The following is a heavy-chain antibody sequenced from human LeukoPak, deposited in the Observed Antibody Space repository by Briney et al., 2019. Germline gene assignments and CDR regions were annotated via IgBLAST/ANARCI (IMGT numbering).Heavy chain of an antibody. CDR2: IYTSGST. CDR1: GGSFSGYY. V-gene: IGHV4-4*07. Sequence: PSETLSLTCAVYGGSFSGYYWSWIRQPAGKGLEWIGRIYTSGSTNYNPSLKSRVTMSVDTSKSQFSLKLSSVTAADTAVYYCARDRSYYDFWSGYYPDGFDIWGQGTMVTVSS. CDR3: ARDRSYYDFWSGYYPDGFDI. D-gene: IGHD3-3*01. J-gene: IGHJ3*02.